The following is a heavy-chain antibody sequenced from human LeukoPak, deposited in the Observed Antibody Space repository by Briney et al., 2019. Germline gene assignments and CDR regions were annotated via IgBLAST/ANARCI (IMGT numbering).Heavy chain of an antibody. J-gene: IGHJ3*02. Sequence: GGSLRLSCAASGFTFSIYSMSGGRQAPGKGLEWVSSISSSISDIYYADSVKGRFTISRDNAKNSLYLQMNSLRAEDTAVYYCARSEGYYDSSGYYFMAFDIWGQGTMVTVSS. CDR3: ARSEGYYDSSGYYFMAFDI. CDR2: ISSSISDI. CDR1: GFTFSIYS. V-gene: IGHV3-21*01. D-gene: IGHD3-22*01.